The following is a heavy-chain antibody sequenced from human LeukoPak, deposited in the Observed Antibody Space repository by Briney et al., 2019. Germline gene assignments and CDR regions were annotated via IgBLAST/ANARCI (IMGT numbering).Heavy chain of an antibody. CDR2: IYTSGST. J-gene: IGHJ3*02. CDR1: GGSISSGSYY. Sequence: MSSETLSLTCTVSGGSISSGSYYWSWIRQPAGKGLEWIGRIYTSGSTNYNPSLKSRVTISVDTSKNQFSLKLSSVTAADTAVYYCAREYHFWSGYYMDDAFDIWGQGTMVTVSS. CDR3: AREYHFWSGYYMDDAFDI. V-gene: IGHV4-61*02. D-gene: IGHD3-3*01.